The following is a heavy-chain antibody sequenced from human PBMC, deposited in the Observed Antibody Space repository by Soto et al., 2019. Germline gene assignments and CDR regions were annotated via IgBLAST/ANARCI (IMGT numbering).Heavy chain of an antibody. CDR3: TRGLFSGSYYSGGWYYFDP. V-gene: IGHV4-34*01. Sequence: SVALSLTCSLARRSFKGHICTWTRQTPGKGLQWIGQINHSGSSIYNPSLKNRVAISTMSNNKFSLELSSVTAADTAVYYCTRGLFSGSYYSGGWYYFDPWGQGTMVT. CDR1: RRSFKGHI. D-gene: IGHD1-26*01. J-gene: IGHJ5*02. CDR2: INHSGSS.